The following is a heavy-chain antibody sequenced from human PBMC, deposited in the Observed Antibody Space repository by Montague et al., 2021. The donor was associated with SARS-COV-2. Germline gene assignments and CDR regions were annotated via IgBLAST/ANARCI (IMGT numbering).Heavy chain of an antibody. D-gene: IGHD2-15*01. CDR3: ARGVVVVVHRDYPARRGWFDP. V-gene: IGHV4-34*01. Sequence: SETLSLTCAVYGGSFSGYYWNWIRQPPGKGLEWIGEINHSRTTNYNPSLKSRVTISVDTSKNQFSLKLSSVTAADTAVYYCARGVVVVVHRDYPARRGWFDPWGQGTLVSVSS. J-gene: IGHJ5*02. CDR1: GGSFSGYY. CDR2: INHSRTT.